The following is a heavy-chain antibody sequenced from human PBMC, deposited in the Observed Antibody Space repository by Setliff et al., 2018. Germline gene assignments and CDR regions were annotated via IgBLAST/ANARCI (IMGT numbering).Heavy chain of an antibody. CDR3: ARIGWGAVEN. Sequence: ESGPTLVNPTQTLTLTCTFSGFSLSTSGVGVGWIRQPPGKALEWLALIYWDDDKRYSTSLRRRLAISRDTSKSQVVLTLTNMDPVDTATYYCARIGWGAVENWGQGTLVTVSS. CDR1: GFSLSTSGVG. V-gene: IGHV2-5*02. D-gene: IGHD1-26*01. J-gene: IGHJ4*02. CDR2: IYWDDDK.